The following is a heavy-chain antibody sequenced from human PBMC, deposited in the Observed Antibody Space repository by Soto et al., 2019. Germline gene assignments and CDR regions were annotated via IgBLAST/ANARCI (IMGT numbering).Heavy chain of an antibody. V-gene: IGHV3-7*01. CDR1: GFTFSSYW. J-gene: IGHJ4*02. CDR3: ARDPADSSGWEGGNY. D-gene: IGHD6-19*01. Sequence: GGSLRLSCAASGFTFSSYWMSWVRQAPGKGLEWVANIKQDGSEKYYVDSVKGRFTISRDNAKNSLYLQMNSLRAEDTAVYYCARDPADSSGWEGGNYWGQGTLVTVSS. CDR2: IKQDGSEK.